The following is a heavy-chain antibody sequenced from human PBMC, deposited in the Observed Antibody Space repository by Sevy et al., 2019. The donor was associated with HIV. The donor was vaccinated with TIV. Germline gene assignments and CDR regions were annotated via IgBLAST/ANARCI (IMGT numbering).Heavy chain of an antibody. J-gene: IGHJ4*02. V-gene: IGHV3-15*01. CDR1: GFTFSNAW. CDR3: TTATSSSWYGGGTDY. CDR2: IKSKTDGGTT. D-gene: IGHD6-13*01. Sequence: GGSLRLSCAASGFTFSNAWMSWVRRAPGKGLKWVGRIKSKTDGGTTDYAAPVKGRFTISRDDSKNTLYLQMNSLKTEDTAVYYCTTATSSSWYGGGTDYWGQGTLVTVSS.